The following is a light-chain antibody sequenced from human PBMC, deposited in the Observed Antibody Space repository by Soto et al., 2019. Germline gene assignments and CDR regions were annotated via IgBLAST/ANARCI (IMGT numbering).Light chain of an antibody. CDR2: DAS. CDR3: QQRRNSYT. J-gene: IGKJ5*01. Sequence: EVVLTQSPATLSLSPGERATLSCRASQPISNYLAWYQQKPGQAPRLLIYDASNRAAGIPVRFSGSGSGTDFTLSIISLEPEDFAVYYCQQRRNSYTLAQGTRLEIK. CDR1: QPISNY. V-gene: IGKV3-11*01.